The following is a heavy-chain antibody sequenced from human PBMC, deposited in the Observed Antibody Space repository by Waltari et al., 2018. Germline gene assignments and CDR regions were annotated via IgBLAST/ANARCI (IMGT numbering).Heavy chain of an antibody. CDR3: ASHQGASFDY. J-gene: IGHJ4*02. Sequence: QVQLQESGPGLVKSSETLSLTCTVSGASITSRYWSWIRQSPGKGLEWIGYLFYAGNTTYNPALSSRVAISIDTSKTQFSLELKSVTAADTAVYYCASHQGASFDYWGQGSLVTVSS. V-gene: IGHV4-59*11. CDR1: GASITSRY. CDR2: LFYAGNT.